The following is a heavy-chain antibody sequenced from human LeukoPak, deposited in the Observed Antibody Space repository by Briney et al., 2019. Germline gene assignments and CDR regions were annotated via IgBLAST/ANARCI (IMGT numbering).Heavy chain of an antibody. CDR2: IYPGDSDI. D-gene: IGHD3-3*01. CDR1: GYSFTSYW. Sequence: GESLKISCKGSGYSFTSYWIGWVRQMPGQGLEWMGIIYPGDSDIRYSPSFQGQVTISADKSFSTAYLQWSSLKASDTAMYFCARSDFWSGYFNYWGQGTLVTVPS. CDR3: ARSDFWSGYFNY. V-gene: IGHV5-51*01. J-gene: IGHJ4*02.